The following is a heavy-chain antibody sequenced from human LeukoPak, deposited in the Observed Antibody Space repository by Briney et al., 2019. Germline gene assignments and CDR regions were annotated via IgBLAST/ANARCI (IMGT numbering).Heavy chain of an antibody. CDR3: ASLEGYCSSTSCSDAFDI. Sequence: SETLSLTCTVSGGSISSSSYYWGWIRQPPGKGLEWVGSVYYSGSPYYNPSLKSRVTISVDTSKNQFSLKLSSVTAADTAVYYCASLEGYCSSTSCSDAFDIWGQGTMVTVSS. J-gene: IGHJ3*02. V-gene: IGHV4-39*01. CDR2: VYYSGSP. CDR1: GGSISSSSYY. D-gene: IGHD2-2*01.